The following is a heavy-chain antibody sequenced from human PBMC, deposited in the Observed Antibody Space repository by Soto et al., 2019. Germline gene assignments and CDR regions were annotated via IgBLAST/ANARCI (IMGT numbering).Heavy chain of an antibody. J-gene: IGHJ5*02. Sequence: SVKVSCKASGGTFSSYAISWVRQAPGQGLEWMGGVIPIFGTANYAQKFQGRVTITADESTSTAYMELSSLRSEDTAVYYCAYSSGYYYWFDPWGQGTLVTVSS. CDR1: GGTFSSYA. D-gene: IGHD3-22*01. CDR2: VIPIFGTA. CDR3: AYSSGYYYWFDP. V-gene: IGHV1-69*13.